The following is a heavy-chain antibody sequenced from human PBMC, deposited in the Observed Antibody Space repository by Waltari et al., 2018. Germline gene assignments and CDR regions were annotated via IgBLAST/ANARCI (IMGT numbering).Heavy chain of an antibody. V-gene: IGHV4-59*01. CDR2: IYYSGST. CDR1: GGSISSYY. CDR3: ARVPRGGKWSVFDY. J-gene: IGHJ4*02. D-gene: IGHD2-15*01. Sequence: QVQLQESGPGLVKPSETLSLTCTVSGGSISSYYWSWIRQPPGKGLEWIGYIYYSGSTNYNPSLKSRVTISVDTSKNQFSLKLISVTAADTAVYYCARVPRGGKWSVFDYWGQGTLVTVSS.